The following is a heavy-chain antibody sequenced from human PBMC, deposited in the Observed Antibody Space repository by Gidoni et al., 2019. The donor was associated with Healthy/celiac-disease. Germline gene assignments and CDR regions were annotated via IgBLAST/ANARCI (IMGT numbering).Heavy chain of an antibody. CDR2: ISSSSSTI. CDR1: GFTFLSYS. Sequence: EVQLVESGGGLVQPGGSLRLSCAASGFTFLSYSMNWVRQSPGKGLEWVSYISSSSSTIYYADSVKGRFTIYRDNAKNSLYLQMNSLRDEDTAVYYCARLSRTGTVQNYYYGMDVWGQGTTVTVSS. CDR3: ARLSRTGTVQNYYYGMDV. J-gene: IGHJ6*02. V-gene: IGHV3-48*02. D-gene: IGHD1-1*01.